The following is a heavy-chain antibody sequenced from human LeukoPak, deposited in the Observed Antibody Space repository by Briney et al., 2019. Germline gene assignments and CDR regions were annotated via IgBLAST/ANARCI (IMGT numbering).Heavy chain of an antibody. D-gene: IGHD2-15*01. J-gene: IGHJ4*02. CDR2: IYPGDSDT. Sequence: GESLKISCKVSGYSFINYWIAWVRQKPGKGLEWVGIIYPGDSDTRYSPSFQGQVTISADKSMKTTYPQWSALQASDTAIYYCARRPRDCSGGCCYDFWGQGTLVSVPS. CDR1: GYSFINYW. V-gene: IGHV5-51*01. CDR3: ARRPRDCSGGCCYDF.